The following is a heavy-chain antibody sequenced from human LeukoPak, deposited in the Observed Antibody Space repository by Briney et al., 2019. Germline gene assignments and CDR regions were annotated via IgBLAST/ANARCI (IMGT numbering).Heavy chain of an antibody. D-gene: IGHD2-2*01. CDR1: GFTFSSHG. Sequence: PGGSLRLSCAASGFTFSSHGMCWVRQAPGRGLEWVSSISIGGDTTYSDSVKGRFTISRDNSKNTLYLQMNSLRAEDTAVYYCARLGYQLLADYWGQGTLVTVSS. V-gene: IGHV3-23*01. J-gene: IGHJ4*02. CDR2: ISIGGDTT. CDR3: ARLGYQLLADY.